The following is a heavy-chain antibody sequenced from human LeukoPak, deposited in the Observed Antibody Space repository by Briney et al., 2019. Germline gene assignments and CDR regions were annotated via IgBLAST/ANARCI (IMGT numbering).Heavy chain of an antibody. CDR3: ATMTTVTYLFDY. CDR2: IYTSGST. J-gene: IGHJ4*02. D-gene: IGHD4-11*01. V-gene: IGHV4-61*02. CDR1: GGSISSGSSY. Sequence: SSETLSLTCTVSGGSISSGSSYWSWIRQPAGKGLEWIGRIYTSGSTNYNPSLKSRVTISVDTSKNQFSLKLSSVTAADTAVYYCATMTTVTYLFDYWGQGTLGTVSS.